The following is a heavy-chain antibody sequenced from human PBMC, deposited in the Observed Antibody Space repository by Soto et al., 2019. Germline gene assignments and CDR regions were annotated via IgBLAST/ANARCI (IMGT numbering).Heavy chain of an antibody. CDR1: GGTFSSYA. CDR3: ARGLEYSSSSDWESAFDY. D-gene: IGHD6-6*01. CDR2: IIPIFGTA. Sequence: ASVKVSCKASGGTFSSYAISWVRQAPGQGLEWMGGIIPIFGTANYAQKFQGRVTITADKSTSTAYMELSSLRSEDTAVYYCARGLEYSSSSDWESAFDYWGQGTLVTVSS. J-gene: IGHJ4*02. V-gene: IGHV1-69*06.